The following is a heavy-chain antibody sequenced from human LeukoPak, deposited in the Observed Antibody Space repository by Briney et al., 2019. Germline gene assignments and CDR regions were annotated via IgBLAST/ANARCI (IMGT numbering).Heavy chain of an antibody. J-gene: IGHJ4*02. Sequence: GGSLRLSCAASGFTFRSYSMNWVRQAPGKGLEWVANIKQEGSVKYYVDSVKGRFTISRDNAKNSLYLQMNSPRAEDTAVYYCARVSSSSWWALDYWGQGTLVTVSS. CDR1: GFTFRSYS. CDR2: IKQEGSVK. D-gene: IGHD6-13*01. V-gene: IGHV3-7*01. CDR3: ARVSSSSWWALDY.